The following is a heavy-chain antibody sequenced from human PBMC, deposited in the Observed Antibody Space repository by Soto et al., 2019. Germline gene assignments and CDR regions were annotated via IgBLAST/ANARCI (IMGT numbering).Heavy chain of an antibody. V-gene: IGHV4-31*03. J-gene: IGHJ4*02. CDR1: GGSIVSGGYY. Sequence: SETLSLTCTVSGGSIVSGGYYWGWIRQHPVKGLEWSGYIYDSGSTYYNPSLKSRVTISVDTSKNQFSLKLSSVTAADTAVYYCARQTRRDWGVYFDYWGQGTLVTVSS. D-gene: IGHD3-16*01. CDR3: ARQTRRDWGVYFDY. CDR2: IYDSGST.